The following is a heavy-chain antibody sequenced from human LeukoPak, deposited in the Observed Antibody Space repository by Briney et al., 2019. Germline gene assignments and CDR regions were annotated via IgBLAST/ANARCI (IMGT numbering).Heavy chain of an antibody. CDR1: GFTFSSYS. CDR2: ISSSSYI. V-gene: IGHV3-21*01. D-gene: IGHD3-3*01. J-gene: IGHJ4*02. Sequence: SGGSLRLSCAASGFTFSSYSMNWVRQAPGKGLEWVSSISSSSYIYYADSVKGRFTISRDNAKNSLYLQMNSLRAEDTAVYYCARAVTIFGVVIQEWGQGTLVTVSS. CDR3: ARAVTIFGVVIQE.